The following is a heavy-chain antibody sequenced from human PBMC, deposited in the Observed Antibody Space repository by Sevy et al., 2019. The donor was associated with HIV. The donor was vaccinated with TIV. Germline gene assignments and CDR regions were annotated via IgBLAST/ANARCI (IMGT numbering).Heavy chain of an antibody. V-gene: IGHV3-23*01. CDR3: AKKMGGGSGMAFLVDF. CDR2: ISGTGDYT. J-gene: IGHJ4*02. Sequence: GGSLRLSCAASGFTFNSFAMGWVRQAPGKGLDWISVISGTGDYTYYADSVKGRFTISRDNSNNTLFLQMNSLRAEDTAIFYCAKKMGGGSGMAFLVDFWGQGTLVTVSS. CDR1: GFTFNSFA. D-gene: IGHD5-18*01.